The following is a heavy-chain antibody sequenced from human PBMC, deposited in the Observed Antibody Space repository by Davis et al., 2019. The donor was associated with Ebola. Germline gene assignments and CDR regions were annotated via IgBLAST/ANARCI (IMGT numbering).Heavy chain of an antibody. V-gene: IGHV4-4*02. J-gene: IGHJ5*02. CDR3: ARAATGTGGWFDP. Sequence: MPGGSLRLSCAVSGGSISSSNWWSWVRQPPGKGLEWIGEIYHSGSTNYNPSLKSRVTISVDKSKNQFSLKLSSVTAADTAVYYCARAATGTGGWFDPWGQGTLVTVSS. CDR2: IYHSGST. CDR1: GGSISSSNW. D-gene: IGHD1-1*01.